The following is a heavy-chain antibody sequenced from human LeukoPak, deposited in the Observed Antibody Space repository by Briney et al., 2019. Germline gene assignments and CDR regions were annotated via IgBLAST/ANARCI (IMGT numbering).Heavy chain of an antibody. J-gene: IGHJ5*02. Sequence: PSETLSLTCTVSGGSITSSSYYWGWIRQPPGKGLEWIGNIYYSGSTYYNPSLKSQVTISVDTSKNQFSLKLSSVTAADTAVYYCAGSDSSGYYYWHNVGWFDPWGQGTLVTVSS. CDR1: GGSITSSSYY. V-gene: IGHV4-39*01. D-gene: IGHD3-22*01. CDR3: AGSDSSGYYYWHNVGWFDP. CDR2: IYYSGST.